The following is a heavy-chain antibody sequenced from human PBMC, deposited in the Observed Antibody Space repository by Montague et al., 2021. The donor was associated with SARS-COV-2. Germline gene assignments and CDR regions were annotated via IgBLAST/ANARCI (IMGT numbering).Heavy chain of an antibody. Sequence: SETLSLTCTVSGGSISGYYWSWFRQPPGEELVWCGYIYYSGSTXXXPXXXXRATVSVDRSKNQVSLKLSSVTAADTAVYYCARLLRSCTNGVCRTYYYYAMDVWGQGTTVTVSS. CDR2: IYYSGST. V-gene: IGHV4-59*01. CDR1: GGSISGYY. CDR3: ARLLRSCTNGVCRTYYYYAMDV. D-gene: IGHD2-8*01. J-gene: IGHJ6*02.